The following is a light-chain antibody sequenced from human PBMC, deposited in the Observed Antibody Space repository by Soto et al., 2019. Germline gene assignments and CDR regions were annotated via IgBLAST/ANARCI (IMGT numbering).Light chain of an antibody. Sequence: DIQMTQSPSTLSASVGDRVNISCRASQSISSWLAWYQQKPGKAPKILIYKASSLESGVPSRFSGGGSETEFTLTISSLQPDDFATYYCQQYHSYSRYTIGQGTNVEIK. V-gene: IGKV1-5*03. CDR1: QSISSW. CDR3: QQYHSYSRYT. J-gene: IGKJ2*01. CDR2: KAS.